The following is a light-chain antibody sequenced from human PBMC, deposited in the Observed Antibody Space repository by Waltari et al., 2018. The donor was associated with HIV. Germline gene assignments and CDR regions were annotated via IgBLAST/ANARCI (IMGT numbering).Light chain of an antibody. CDR1: QSVDTNY. CDR2: HAS. V-gene: IGKV3-20*01. J-gene: IGKJ4*01. CDR3: HHYGRSPLT. Sequence: EIVLTQSPGTLSLSPGERATHSCRASQSVDTNYLAWYQQKPGLAPRLLIYHASSRATGIPDRFSGSGSGTDFTLSISSLEPEDFAVYYCHHYGRSPLTFGGGTKVEIK.